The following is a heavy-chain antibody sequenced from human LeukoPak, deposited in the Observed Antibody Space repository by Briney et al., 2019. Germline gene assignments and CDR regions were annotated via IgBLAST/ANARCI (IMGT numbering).Heavy chain of an antibody. CDR1: GFTLSGYW. V-gene: IGHV3-74*01. Sequence: PGGSLRLSCAASGFTLSGYWMHWVRQVPGKGLVWVSRINTDGSTTNYADSVKGRFTISRDSAKNTLYLQMNSLRAEDTAVYYCARDGVPAARDYWGQGTPVTVSS. D-gene: IGHD2-2*01. CDR3: ARDGVPAARDY. J-gene: IGHJ4*02. CDR2: INTDGSTT.